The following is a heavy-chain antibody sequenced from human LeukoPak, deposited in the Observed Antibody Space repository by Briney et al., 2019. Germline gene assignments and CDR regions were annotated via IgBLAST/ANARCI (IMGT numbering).Heavy chain of an antibody. CDR3: ARVPDADYGSWWFDS. CDR1: GGSISSSSYY. J-gene: IGHJ5*01. CDR2: IYYSGST. Sequence: PSETLSLTCTVSGGSISSSSYYWGWIRQPPGKGLEWIGSIYYSGSTNYNPSLKSRVTISVDTSKNQISLKLSSVTTADTAVYYCARVPDADYGSWWFDSWGQGTLVTVSS. V-gene: IGHV4-39*07. D-gene: IGHD4-17*01.